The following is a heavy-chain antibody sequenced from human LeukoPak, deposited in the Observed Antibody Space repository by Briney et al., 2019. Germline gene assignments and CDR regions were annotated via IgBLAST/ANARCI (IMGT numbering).Heavy chain of an antibody. CDR2: ISERGGST. J-gene: IGHJ4*02. Sequence: PGGSLRLSCVVSGITLSNYGMSWVRHAPGKGLEWVSGISERGGSTKYADSVKGRFIISRDTSKNTVYLQMNSLRVEDTAVYFCAKRGIVIRAVIIIGFHKEAYYFDYWGQGILVTVSS. V-gene: IGHV3-23*01. D-gene: IGHD3-10*01. CDR3: AKRGIVIRAVIIIGFHKEAYYFDY. CDR1: GITLSNYG.